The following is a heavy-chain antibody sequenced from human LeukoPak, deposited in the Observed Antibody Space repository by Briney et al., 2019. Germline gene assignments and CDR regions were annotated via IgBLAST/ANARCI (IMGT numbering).Heavy chain of an antibody. CDR1: GGTFSSYA. CDR2: IIPIFGTA. V-gene: IGHV1-69*13. CDR3: AAYYYDSSGYYGHFDL. J-gene: IGHJ2*01. Sequence: ASVKVSCKASGGTFSSYAISWVRQAPGQGLEWMGGIIPIFGTANYAQKFQGRVTITADESTSTAYMELSSLRSEDTAVYYCAAYYYDSSGYYGHFDLWGRGTLVTVSS. D-gene: IGHD3-22*01.